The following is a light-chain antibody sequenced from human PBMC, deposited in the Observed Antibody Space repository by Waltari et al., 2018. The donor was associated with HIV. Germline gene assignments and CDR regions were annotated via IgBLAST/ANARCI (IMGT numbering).Light chain of an antibody. Sequence: SYDLIQPPSVSMSPGQTASITCSGDKSETNYVCWYQQKPGQSPVLLIYQDTKRPSGIPERFSGSNSGNTATLTISGTQAMDEADYYCQAWDSSAAVVFGGGTKLTVL. V-gene: IGLV3-1*01. CDR3: QAWDSSAAVV. J-gene: IGLJ2*01. CDR2: QDT. CDR1: KSETNY.